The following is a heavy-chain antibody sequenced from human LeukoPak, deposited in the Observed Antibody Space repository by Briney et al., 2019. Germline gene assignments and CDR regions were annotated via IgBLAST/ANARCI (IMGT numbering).Heavy chain of an antibody. CDR2: FDPEDGET. J-gene: IGHJ4*02. V-gene: IGHV1-24*01. CDR1: GYTLTELS. D-gene: IGHD3-16*01. CDR3: ATRPPSETYYGVLDY. Sequence: ASVKVSCKVSGYTLTELSMHWVRQAPGKGLEWMGGFDPEDGETIYAQKFQGRVTMTEDTSTDTAYMELSSLRSEDTAVYYCATRPPSETYYGVLDYWGQGTLVTVSS.